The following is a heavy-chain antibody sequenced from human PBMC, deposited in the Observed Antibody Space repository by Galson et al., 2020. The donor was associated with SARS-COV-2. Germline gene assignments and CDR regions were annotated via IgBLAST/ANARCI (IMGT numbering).Heavy chain of an antibody. CDR1: GGSISSYY. V-gene: IGHV4-59*08. D-gene: IGHD3-22*01. CDR3: ARGLYDRSGYYGH. CDR2: IYDNGST. J-gene: IGHJ4*02. Sequence: ETSETLSLTCTVSGGSISSYYWSWIRQPPGKGLEWIGYIYDNGSTKYNPSLKSRVTISVDTSKNQFSLKLNSVTAADTAVYYCARGLYDRSGYYGHWGQGTLVTVSS.